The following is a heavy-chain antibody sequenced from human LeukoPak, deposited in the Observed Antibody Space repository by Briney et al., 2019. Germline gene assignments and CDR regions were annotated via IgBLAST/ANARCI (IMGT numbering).Heavy chain of an antibody. CDR3: AGLSGYDPYYFDY. D-gene: IGHD5-12*01. CDR2: INPNSGGT. Sequence: ASVTVSCKASGYSFTGYYMHWVRQAPGQGLEWMGCINPNSGGTDYAQKFQGRVTMTRDTSISTAYMEPSRLTSDDTAVYYCAGLSGYDPYYFDYWGQGTLVAVSS. J-gene: IGHJ4*02. V-gene: IGHV1-2*02. CDR1: GYSFTGYY.